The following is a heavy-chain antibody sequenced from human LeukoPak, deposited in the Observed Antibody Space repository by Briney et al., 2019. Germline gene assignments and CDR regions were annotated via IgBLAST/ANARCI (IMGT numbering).Heavy chain of an antibody. V-gene: IGHV4-61*08. Sequence: SETLSLTCTVSGGSISSGGYYWSWIRQHPGKGLEWIGYIYYSGSTNYNPSLKSRVTISVDTSKNQFSLKLSSVTAADTAVYYCARVITMVRGVKQYYFDYWGQGTLVTVSS. CDR3: ARVITMVRGVKQYYFDY. D-gene: IGHD3-10*01. CDR2: IYYSGST. J-gene: IGHJ4*02. CDR1: GGSISSGGYY.